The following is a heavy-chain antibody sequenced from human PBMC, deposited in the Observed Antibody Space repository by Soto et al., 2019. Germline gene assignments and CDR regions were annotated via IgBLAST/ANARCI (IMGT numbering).Heavy chain of an antibody. J-gene: IGHJ4*02. Sequence: GGSLRLSCAASGFTFSNFRMNWIRQAPGKGLEWVSHIDGSGTAMSYVDSVKGRFTISRDNAKNSLYLEMTSLRDEGTAVYYCAIQLYTAVTPPHYRGPGTLVTGS. CDR2: IDGSGTAM. V-gene: IGHV3-48*02. D-gene: IGHD4-17*01. CDR3: AIQLYTAVTPPHY. CDR1: GFTFSNFR.